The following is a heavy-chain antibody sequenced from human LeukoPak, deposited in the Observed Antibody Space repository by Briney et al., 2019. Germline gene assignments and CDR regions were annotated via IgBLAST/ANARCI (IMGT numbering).Heavy chain of an antibody. V-gene: IGHV1-8*03. J-gene: IGHJ4*02. Sequence: ASVKVSCKTSGYTFTTYHINWVRQATGQGLEWLGWMNPYSGDRDYAQKFQGRLSITSDTSISTAYMELSSLRSDDTAVYFCARTTSLTASGYDYWGQGTLVTVSS. CDR1: GYTFTTYH. D-gene: IGHD4-17*01. CDR2: MNPYSGDR. CDR3: ARTTSLTASGYDY.